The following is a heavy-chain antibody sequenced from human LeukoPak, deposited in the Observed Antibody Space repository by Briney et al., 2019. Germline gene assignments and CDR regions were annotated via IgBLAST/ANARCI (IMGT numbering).Heavy chain of an antibody. D-gene: IGHD5-18*01. V-gene: IGHV1-18*01. J-gene: IGHJ4*02. CDR2: ISANTGNT. CDR1: GYTFSTYG. Sequence: GASVTVSCKASGYTFSTYGITWVRQAPGQGLEWMGWISANTGNTNYAQRLQGRVTMTTDTPTSTAYMELRSLRSDDTAVYYCAREDSATVDYWGQGTLVTVSS. CDR3: AREDSATVDY.